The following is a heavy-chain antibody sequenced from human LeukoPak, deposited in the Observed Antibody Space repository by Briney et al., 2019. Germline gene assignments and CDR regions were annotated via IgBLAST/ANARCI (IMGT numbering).Heavy chain of an antibody. CDR2: IYYTGST. V-gene: IGHV4-59*01. CDR1: GGSISGYY. J-gene: IGHJ4*02. D-gene: IGHD4-17*01. CDR3: ARSRHDYGDYYFDY. Sequence: SETLSLTCTVSGGSISGYYWSWIRQPPGEGLEWIGYIYYTGSTNYNPSLKSRVTISVDTSKNQFSLKLSSVTAADTAVYYCARSRHDYGDYYFDYWGQGTLVTVSS.